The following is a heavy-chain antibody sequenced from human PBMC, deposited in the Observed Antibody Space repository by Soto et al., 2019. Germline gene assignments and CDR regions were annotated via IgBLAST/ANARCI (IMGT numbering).Heavy chain of an antibody. J-gene: IGHJ4*02. V-gene: IGHV3-11*05. CDR1: GFTFSDYY. CDR2: ISSSSYT. CDR3: AFAEEYGYSSGWPFDY. Sequence: QVQLVESGGGLVKPGGSLRLSCAASGFTFSDYYMSWIRQAPGKGLEWVSYISSSSYTNYADSVKGRFTISRDNAKNSLYLQMNSLRAEDTAVYYCAFAEEYGYSSGWPFDYWGQGTLVTVSS. D-gene: IGHD6-19*01.